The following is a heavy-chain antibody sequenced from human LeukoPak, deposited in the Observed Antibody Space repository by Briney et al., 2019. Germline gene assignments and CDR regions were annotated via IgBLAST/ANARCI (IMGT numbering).Heavy chain of an antibody. Sequence: SGPALVKPTQTLTLTCTFSGFSLRTSGMCVNWIRQPPGKALEWLARIDWDDGKYYNTSLETRLTISKDTSKNQVVLTMTNMDPVVTATYYCARVMTTYLYFDYWGQGALVTVSS. CDR2: IDWDDGK. CDR1: GFSLRTSGMC. J-gene: IGHJ4*02. CDR3: ARVMTTYLYFDY. D-gene: IGHD3-22*01. V-gene: IGHV2-70*11.